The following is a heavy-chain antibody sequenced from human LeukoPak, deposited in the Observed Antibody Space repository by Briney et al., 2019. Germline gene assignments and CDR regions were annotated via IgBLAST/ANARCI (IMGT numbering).Heavy chain of an antibody. J-gene: IGHJ4*02. D-gene: IGHD6-6*01. CDR1: GITFSNAW. CDR3: TKGSSSSRPYYFDY. V-gene: IGHV3-23*01. Sequence: GGSLRLSCAASGITFSNAWMNWVRQAPGRGLEWVSAITGSGGNTYHADSLKGRFTISRDNSRNTLYLQMNSLRAEDMAVYYCTKGSSSSRPYYFDYWGQGALVTVSS. CDR2: ITGSGGNT.